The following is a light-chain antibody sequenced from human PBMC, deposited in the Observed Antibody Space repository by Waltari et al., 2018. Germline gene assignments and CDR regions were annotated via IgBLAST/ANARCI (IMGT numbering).Light chain of an antibody. CDR2: DTS. CDR1: QSISNY. V-gene: IGKV3-11*01. CDR3: QQRRNWPLT. Sequence: DIVLTQSPATLSLSPGEIATLSCRASQSISNYLAWYQQKPGQAPRLLIYDTSNRATGIPTRFSGSGFGTDFTLTISSLEPEDFAIYYCQQRRNWPLTFGGGTKVEIK. J-gene: IGKJ4*01.